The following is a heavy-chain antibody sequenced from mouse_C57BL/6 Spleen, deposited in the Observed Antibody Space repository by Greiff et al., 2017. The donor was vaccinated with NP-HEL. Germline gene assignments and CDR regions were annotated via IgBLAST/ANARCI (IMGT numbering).Heavy chain of an antibody. D-gene: IGHD4-1*01. CDR1: GYTFTDYY. Sequence: VQLQQSGPVLVKPGASVKMSCKASGYTFTDYYMNWVKQSHGKSLEWIGVINPYNGGTSYNQKFKGKATLTVDKSSSTAYMELNSLTSEDSAVYYCARDWDYCDYWGQGTTLTVSS. CDR2: INPYNGGT. CDR3: ARDWDYCDY. V-gene: IGHV1-19*01. J-gene: IGHJ2*01.